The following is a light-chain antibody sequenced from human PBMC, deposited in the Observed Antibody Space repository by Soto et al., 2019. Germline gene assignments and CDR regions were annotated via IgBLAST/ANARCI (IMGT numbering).Light chain of an antibody. CDR1: QSISSW. J-gene: IGKJ1*01. CDR2: KAS. Sequence: DIQMTQSPSTLSASVGDRVTITCRASQSISSWLAWYQQKPGKAPKLLIYKASSLGSRVPSTFSGSGSGTEFDLTISSLPPDHCAAACGQRYYSFPTCTFCQGTKVDI. V-gene: IGKV1-5*03. CDR3: QRYYSFPTCT.